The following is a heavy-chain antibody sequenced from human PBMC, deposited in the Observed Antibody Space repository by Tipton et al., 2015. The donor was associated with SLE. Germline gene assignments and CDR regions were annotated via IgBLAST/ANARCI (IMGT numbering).Heavy chain of an antibody. CDR2: IYYSGST. D-gene: IGHD3-10*01. Sequence: TLSLTCTVSGGSISTNANYWGWIRQPPGKGLESIGKIYYSGSTDYNPSFKSRVSISLDRSNNQFSLRLSSVTAADTAVYYCMSLSNSGSRGHYMAVWGKGTTVTVSS. CDR1: GGSISTNANY. V-gene: IGHV4-39*07. J-gene: IGHJ6*03. CDR3: MSLSNSGSRGHYMAV.